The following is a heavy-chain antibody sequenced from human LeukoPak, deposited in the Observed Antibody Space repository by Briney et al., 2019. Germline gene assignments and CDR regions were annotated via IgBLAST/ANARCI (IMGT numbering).Heavy chain of an antibody. CDR1: GFTVSSNY. D-gene: IGHD2-2*01. CDR3: ARDIVVVPAARTTPGEAFDI. J-gene: IGHJ3*02. CDR2: IYSGGST. V-gene: IGHV3-66*01. Sequence: PWGSLRLSCAASGFTVSSNYMSWVRQAPGKGLEWVSVIYSGGSTYYADSVKGRFTISRDNSKNTLYLQMNSLRAEDTAVYYCARDIVVVPAARTTPGEAFDIWGQGTMVTVSS.